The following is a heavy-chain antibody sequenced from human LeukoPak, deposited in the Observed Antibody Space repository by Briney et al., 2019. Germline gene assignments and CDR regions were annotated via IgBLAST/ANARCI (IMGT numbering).Heavy chain of an antibody. CDR3: AREAGTGDYYYGMDV. J-gene: IGHJ6*02. CDR2: ISYDGSNK. V-gene: IGHV3-30-3*01. CDR1: GFPFSSYA. D-gene: IGHD6-19*01. Sequence: TGGSLRLSCAASGFPFSSYAMHWVRQAPGKGLEWVAVISYDGSNKYYADSVKGRFTISRDNSKNTLYLQMNSLRAEDTAVYYCAREAGTGDYYYGMDVWGQGTTVTVSS.